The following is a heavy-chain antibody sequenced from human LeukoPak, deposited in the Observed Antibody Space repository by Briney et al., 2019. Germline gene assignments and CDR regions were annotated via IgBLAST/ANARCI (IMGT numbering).Heavy chain of an antibody. CDR2: IYTSGST. Sequence: PSETLSLTCTVSGGSISSYYWSWLRQPPGKGLEWIGYIYTSGSTNYNPSLKSRVTISVDTSKNQFSLKLSSVTAADTAVYYCARPGSGWYGVDYWGQGTLVTVSS. D-gene: IGHD6-19*01. CDR1: GGSISSYY. J-gene: IGHJ4*02. V-gene: IGHV4-4*09. CDR3: ARPGSGWYGVDY.